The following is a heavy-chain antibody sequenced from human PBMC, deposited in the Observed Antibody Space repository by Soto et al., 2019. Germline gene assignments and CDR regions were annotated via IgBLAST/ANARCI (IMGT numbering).Heavy chain of an antibody. CDR3: ARARGSSGWYFS. V-gene: IGHV4-59*12. CDR2: IYHSGST. CDR1: GGSISSYY. J-gene: IGHJ5*02. Sequence: SETLSLTCTVSGGSISSYYWSWIRQPPGKGLEWIGYIYHSGSTYYNPSLKSRVTISVDRSKNQFSLKLSSVTAADTAVYYCARARGSSGWYFSWGQGTLVTVSS. D-gene: IGHD6-19*01.